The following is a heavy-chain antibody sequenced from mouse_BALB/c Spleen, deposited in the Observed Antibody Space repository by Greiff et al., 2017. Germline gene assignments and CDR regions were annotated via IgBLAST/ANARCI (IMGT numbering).Heavy chain of an antibody. V-gene: IGHV1-4*02. CDR1: GYTFTSYT. CDR3: ARSRYAMDY. Sequence: QVQLKESAAELARPGASVKMSCKASGYTFTSYTMHWVKQRPGQGLEWIGYINPSSGYTEYNQKFKDKTTLTADKSSSTAYMQLSSLTSEDSAVYYCARSRYAMDYWGQGTSVTVSS. J-gene: IGHJ4*01. CDR2: INPSSGYT.